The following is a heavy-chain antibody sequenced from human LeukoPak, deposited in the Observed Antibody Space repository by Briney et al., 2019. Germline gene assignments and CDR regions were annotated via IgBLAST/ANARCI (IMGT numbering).Heavy chain of an antibody. J-gene: IGHJ5*02. D-gene: IGHD3-3*01. CDR2: INHSGSA. CDR3: ASRIYDFWSGYLPGWFDP. CDR1: DGSFSGYY. V-gene: IGHV4-34*01. Sequence: SETLSLTCAVYDGSFSGYYCSWIRQPPGKGLEWIGEINHSGSANYNPSLKSRVTILLDTSKNQFSLNLSSVTAADTAVYYCASRIYDFWSGYLPGWFDPWGQGTLVTVSS.